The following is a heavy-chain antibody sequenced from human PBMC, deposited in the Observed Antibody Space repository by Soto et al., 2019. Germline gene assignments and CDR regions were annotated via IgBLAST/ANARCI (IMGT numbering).Heavy chain of an antibody. V-gene: IGHV3-33*01. CDR2: IWYDGSKK. Sequence: QVQVVESGGGVVQPGRSLRLSCAASGFTFSSFGMHWVRQAPGKGLEWVSLIWYDGSKKSYGDSVKGRFTISRDNSRNKVYLHMNSLRADDTAVYYCARDASYYSLWSGYYPSRNGMDFWGQGTTVTDSS. D-gene: IGHD3-3*01. J-gene: IGHJ6*02. CDR1: GFTFSSFG. CDR3: ARDASYYSLWSGYYPSRNGMDF.